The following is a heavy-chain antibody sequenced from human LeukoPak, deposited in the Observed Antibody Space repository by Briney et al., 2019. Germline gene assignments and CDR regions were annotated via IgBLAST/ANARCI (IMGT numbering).Heavy chain of an antibody. CDR1: GGSISSYY. Sequence: SSETLSLTCTVSGGSISSYYWSWIRQPPGKGLEWIGYIYYSGSTNYNPSLKSRVTISVDTSKNQFSLKLSSVTAADTAVYYCARLHPAYYFDYWGQGTLVTVPS. CDR2: IYYSGST. CDR3: ARLHPAYYFDY. V-gene: IGHV4-59*01. J-gene: IGHJ4*02.